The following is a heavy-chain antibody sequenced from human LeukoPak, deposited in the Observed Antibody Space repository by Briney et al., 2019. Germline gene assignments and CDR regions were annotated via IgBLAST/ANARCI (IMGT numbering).Heavy chain of an antibody. CDR2: ISGSGGST. CDR3: ARDLYRYYYYYYMDV. Sequence: PGGSLRLSCAASGFTFSSYAMSWVRQAPGKGLEWVSAISGSGGSTYYADSVKGRFTISRDNAKNSLYLQMNSLRAEDTAVYYCARDLYRYYYYYYMDVWGKGTTVTVSS. J-gene: IGHJ6*03. V-gene: IGHV3-23*01. CDR1: GFTFSSYA. D-gene: IGHD4-11*01.